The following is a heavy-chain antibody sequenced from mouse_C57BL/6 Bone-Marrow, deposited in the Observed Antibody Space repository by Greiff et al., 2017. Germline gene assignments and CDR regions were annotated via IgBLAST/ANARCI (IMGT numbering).Heavy chain of an antibody. CDR1: GFNIKDYY. D-gene: IGHD1-1*01. V-gene: IGHV14-1*01. CDR3: TTLGRGSYYYGSSYSYYAMDY. CDR2: IDPEDGDT. Sequence: VQLKESGAELVRPGASVKLSCTASGFNIKDYYMHWVKQRPEQGLEWIGRIDPEDGDTEYAPKFQGKATMTADTSSNTAYLQLSSLTSEDTAVYYCTTLGRGSYYYGSSYSYYAMDYWGQGTSVTVSS. J-gene: IGHJ4*01.